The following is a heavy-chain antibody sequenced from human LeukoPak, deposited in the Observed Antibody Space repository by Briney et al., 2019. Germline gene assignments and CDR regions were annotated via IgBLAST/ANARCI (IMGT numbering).Heavy chain of an antibody. D-gene: IGHD2-8*01. CDR2: INPNTGGT. CDR3: ARGGVYGNWFDP. V-gene: IGHV1-2*02. CDR1: GYTFTAYY. Sequence: APVKASCKASGYTFTAYYMHWVRQSPGQRLEWMGWINPNTGGTNYAQKFQGRVTMTRDTSISTAHMELSRLTSDDTAVYYCARGGVYGNWFDPWGQETRDTVSS. J-gene: IGHJ5*02.